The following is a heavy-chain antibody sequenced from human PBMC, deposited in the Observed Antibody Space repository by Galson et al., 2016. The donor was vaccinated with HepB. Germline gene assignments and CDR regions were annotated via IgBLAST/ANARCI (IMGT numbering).Heavy chain of an antibody. J-gene: IGHJ4*02. D-gene: IGHD1-1*01. Sequence: SVKVSCKASGYVFSSYYIHWLRQAPGQGLEWMGGIIPLYGTTNYAQKFQGRVTITRDTSASTGYMELSSLRSEDTALYYCARATKSGTTGYWGQGTLVTVSS. V-gene: IGHV1-46*01. CDR1: GYVFSSYY. CDR2: IIPLYGTT. CDR3: ARATKSGTTGY.